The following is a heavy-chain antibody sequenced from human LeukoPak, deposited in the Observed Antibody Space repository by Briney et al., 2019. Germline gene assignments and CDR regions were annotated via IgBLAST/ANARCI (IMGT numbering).Heavy chain of an antibody. CDR1: GYTFTXYY. Sequence: VKVSCKASGYTFTXYYMHWVRQAPGQGLEWMGWINPNSGGTNYAQKFQGRVTMTRDTSISTAYMELSRLRSDDTAVYYCTRGMNWAYYFDYWGQGTLVTVSS. CDR3: TRGMNWAYYFDY. D-gene: IGHD7-27*01. CDR2: INPNSGGT. J-gene: IGHJ4*02. V-gene: IGHV1-2*02.